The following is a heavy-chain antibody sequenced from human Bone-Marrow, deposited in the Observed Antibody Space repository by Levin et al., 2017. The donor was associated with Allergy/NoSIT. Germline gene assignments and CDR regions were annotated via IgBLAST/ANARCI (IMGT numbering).Heavy chain of an antibody. D-gene: IGHD2-21*01. CDR3: AKWDSYCGGACYWFVAFDC. CDR2: ISGSGNNI. CDR1: GFTFNNYG. J-gene: IGHJ4*02. V-gene: IGHV3-23*01. Sequence: GESLKISCAASGFTFNNYGLSWVRQAPGKGLEWVSAISGSGNNIYYADSVRGRFTISRDNSKNTLDLQLNSLTAEATAVYYCAKWDSYCGGACYWFVAFDCWGQGALVTVSS.